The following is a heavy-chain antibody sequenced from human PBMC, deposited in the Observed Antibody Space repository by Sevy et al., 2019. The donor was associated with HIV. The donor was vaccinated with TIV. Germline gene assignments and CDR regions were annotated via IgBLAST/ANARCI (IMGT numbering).Heavy chain of an antibody. Sequence: GSLRLSCATSGFTFSSYSMHWVRQAPGKGLEGVATISYDGINKHYADSVKGRFTISRDNFKNSLSLQMNSLRAEDTAVYFCALERLSSDVAEYFQNWGQGTLVTVS. CDR1: GFTFSSYS. J-gene: IGHJ1*01. CDR3: ALERLSSDVAEYFQN. D-gene: IGHD1-1*01. CDR2: ISYDGINK. V-gene: IGHV3-30-3*01.